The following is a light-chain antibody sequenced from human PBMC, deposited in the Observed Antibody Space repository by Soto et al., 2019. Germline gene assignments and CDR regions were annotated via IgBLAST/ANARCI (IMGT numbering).Light chain of an antibody. J-gene: IGLJ1*01. CDR3: CSYAGSSTWV. CDR1: SSDVGNYNL. Sequence: QSALTQPASVSGSPGQPITISCTGTSSDVGNYNLVSWYQQHPGKAPKVMIYEVNKRPSGVSNRFSGSKSGNTASLTISGLQAADEADYFCCSYAGSSTWVFGTGTKVTVL. V-gene: IGLV2-23*02. CDR2: EVN.